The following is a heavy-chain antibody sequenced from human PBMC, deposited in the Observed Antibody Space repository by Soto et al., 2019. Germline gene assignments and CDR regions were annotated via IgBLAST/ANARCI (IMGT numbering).Heavy chain of an antibody. CDR1: GESISSGGYY. CDR3: ARASSSSSAADY. Sequence: PSETLSLTCNVSGESISSGGYYWSWIRHHPGKGLEWIGYIYDSESAYYNPSLKSRVTISMDTSKNHFAMRLSSVTGADTAVYYCARASSSSSAADYWGQG. CDR2: IYDSESA. J-gene: IGHJ4*02. V-gene: IGHV4-31*03. D-gene: IGHD6-6*01.